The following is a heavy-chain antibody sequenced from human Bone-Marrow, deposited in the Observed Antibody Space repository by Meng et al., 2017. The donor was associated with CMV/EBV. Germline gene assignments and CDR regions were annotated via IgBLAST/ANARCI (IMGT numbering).Heavy chain of an antibody. CDR3: ARDVGTKYGMDV. D-gene: IGHD1-7*01. CDR2: IYYSGST. V-gene: IGHV4-59*01. J-gene: IGHJ6*02. CDR1: GGSFSGYY. Sequence: GSLRLSCAVYGGSFSGYYWSWIRQPPGKGLEWIGYIYYSGSTNYNPSLKSRVTISVDTSKNQFSLKLSSVTAADTAVYYCARDVGTKYGMDVWGQGTTVTVSS.